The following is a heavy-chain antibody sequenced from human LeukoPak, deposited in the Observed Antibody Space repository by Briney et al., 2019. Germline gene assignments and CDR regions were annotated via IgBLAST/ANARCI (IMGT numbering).Heavy chain of an antibody. CDR1: GYSISSGYY. V-gene: IGHV4-38-2*02. CDR3: ARDVRDYYDSRGFDY. D-gene: IGHD3-22*01. Sequence: SETLSLTCTVSGYSISSGYYWGWIRQPPGKGLEWIGYIYHSGSTYYNPSLKSRVTLSVDTSKNQFFLKLSSVTAADTAVYYCARDVRDYYDSRGFDYWGQGTLVTVSS. J-gene: IGHJ4*02. CDR2: IYHSGST.